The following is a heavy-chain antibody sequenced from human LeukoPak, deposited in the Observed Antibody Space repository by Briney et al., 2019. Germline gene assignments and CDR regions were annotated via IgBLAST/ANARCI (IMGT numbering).Heavy chain of an antibody. V-gene: IGHV4-39*01. Sequence: SETLSRTCTVSGGSISSSSYYWGWIRQPPGKGLEWIGSIYYSGSTYYNPSLKSRVTISVDTSKNQFSLKLSSVTAADTAVYYCARSNTGSGWSDAFDIWGQGTMVTVSS. D-gene: IGHD6-19*01. CDR2: IYYSGST. CDR3: ARSNTGSGWSDAFDI. CDR1: GGSISSSSYY. J-gene: IGHJ3*02.